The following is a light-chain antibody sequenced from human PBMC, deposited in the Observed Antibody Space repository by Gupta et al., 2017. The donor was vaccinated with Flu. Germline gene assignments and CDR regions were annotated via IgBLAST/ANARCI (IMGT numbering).Light chain of an antibody. CDR1: QSVSSN. J-gene: IGKJ1*01. CDR2: GAS. V-gene: IGKV3-15*01. CDR3: QQYNIWPLWT. Sequence: ATLSVSPGERATLSCRASQSVSSNLAWYQQKPGQAPRLLTYGASTRATGIPARFSGSGSGTEFTLTISSLQSEDFAVYYCQQYNIWPLWTFGQGTKVEIK.